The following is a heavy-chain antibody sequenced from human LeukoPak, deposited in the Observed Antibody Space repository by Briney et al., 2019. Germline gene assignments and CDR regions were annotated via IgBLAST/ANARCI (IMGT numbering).Heavy chain of an antibody. V-gene: IGHV3-48*03. Sequence: PGGSLRLSCAASGFTFSSYEMNWVRQAPGKGLEWVSYISSSGSTIYYADSVKDRFTISRDNAKNSLYLQMNSLRAEDTAVYYCASAMPANYYFDYWGQGTLVTVSS. CDR2: ISSSGSTI. CDR3: ASAMPANYYFDY. D-gene: IGHD2-2*01. J-gene: IGHJ4*02. CDR1: GFTFSSYE.